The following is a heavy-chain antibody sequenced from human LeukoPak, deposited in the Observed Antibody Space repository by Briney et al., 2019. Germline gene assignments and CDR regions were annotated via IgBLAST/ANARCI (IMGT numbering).Heavy chain of an antibody. D-gene: IGHD4-17*01. CDR2: ISGSGGST. Sequence: GGSLRLSCAASGFTFSSYAMNWVRQAPGKGLEWVSVISGSGGSTYYADSVKGRFTMSRDNSKNTLYLQMNNLRAEDTAVYYCAKERGNGVRGAFDIWGQGTMVTVSS. J-gene: IGHJ3*02. V-gene: IGHV3-23*01. CDR1: GFTFSSYA. CDR3: AKERGNGVRGAFDI.